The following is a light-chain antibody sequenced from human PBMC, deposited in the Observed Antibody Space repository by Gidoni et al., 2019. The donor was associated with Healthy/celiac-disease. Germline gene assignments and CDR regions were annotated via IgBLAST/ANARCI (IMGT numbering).Light chain of an antibody. CDR1: HSISSY. Sequence: IQMTQSTSSLSASVGDRVTITFRASHSISSYLNWYQQKPGTAPKLLIYAAYSLQSGVPARFSCSGSGTDFTLTISSLQPEDFATYYCQQSYSTPRTFGQGTKVEI. CDR3: QQSYSTPRT. J-gene: IGKJ1*01. V-gene: IGKV1-39*01. CDR2: AAY.